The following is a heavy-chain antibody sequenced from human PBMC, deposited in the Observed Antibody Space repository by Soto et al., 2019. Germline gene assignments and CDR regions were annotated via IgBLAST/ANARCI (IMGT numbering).Heavy chain of an antibody. J-gene: IGHJ3*02. CDR2: NYSSGNT. CDR3: VRDVESPGISGSWGAFDI. CDR1: GGSIRNYF. Sequence: QVQLQESGPGLVKPSETLSLICTVSGGSIRNYFWTWIRQPAGKGLEWIGRNYSSGNTVYNASLNSRVTMSIDMSKNQFSLKLSSMTAADTAVYYCVRDVESPGISGSWGAFDIWGQGTVVTVSS. D-gene: IGHD1-20*01. V-gene: IGHV4-4*07.